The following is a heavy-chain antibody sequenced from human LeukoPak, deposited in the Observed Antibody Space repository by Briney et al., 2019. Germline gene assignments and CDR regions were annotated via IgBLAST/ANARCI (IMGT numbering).Heavy chain of an antibody. CDR2: IYSSGSA. D-gene: IGHD2-15*01. Sequence: SETLSLTCTVSGGSISSHYWSWIRQPPGKGLEWIGYIYSSGSANYNPALKSRVTISGDTSKNQFSLKLSSVTAADSAVYYCASTYRYCSGGSCSYYFDYWGQGTLVTVSS. J-gene: IGHJ4*02. V-gene: IGHV4-59*11. CDR1: GGSISSHY. CDR3: ASTYRYCSGGSCSYYFDY.